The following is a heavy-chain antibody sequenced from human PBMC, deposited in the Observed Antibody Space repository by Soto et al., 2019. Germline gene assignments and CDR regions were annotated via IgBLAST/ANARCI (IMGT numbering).Heavy chain of an antibody. V-gene: IGHV1-46*01. CDR2: INPSGGST. J-gene: IGHJ6*02. CDR1: GYTFTSYY. D-gene: IGHD4-17*01. Sequence: ASVKVSCKASGYTFTSYYMHWVRQAPGQGLEWMGIINPSGGSTSYAHKFQGRVTMTRDTSTSTVYMELSSLRSEDTAVYYCARDHDYGGNGGWYYCYYGMDVWGQGTTVTVSS. CDR3: ARDHDYGGNGGWYYCYYGMDV.